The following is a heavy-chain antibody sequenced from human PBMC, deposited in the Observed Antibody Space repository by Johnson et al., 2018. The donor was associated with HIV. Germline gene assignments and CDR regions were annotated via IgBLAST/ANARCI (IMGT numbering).Heavy chain of an antibody. V-gene: IGHV3-66*01. Sequence: VQLVESGGGLVQPGGSLRLSCAASGFTVSSNYMSWVRQAPGKGLEWVSVIYSGGSTKYAAPVRGRFTITRDNSKNTLYLQMNSLRAEDTAVYYCARYMVRGGDAFDIWGQGTMVTVSS. D-gene: IGHD3-10*01. CDR3: ARYMVRGGDAFDI. CDR1: GFTVSSNY. CDR2: IYSGGST. J-gene: IGHJ3*02.